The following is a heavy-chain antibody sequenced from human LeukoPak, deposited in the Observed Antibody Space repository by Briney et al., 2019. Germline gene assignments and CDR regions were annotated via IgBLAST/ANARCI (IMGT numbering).Heavy chain of an antibody. CDR2: ISGSGGST. D-gene: IGHD6-19*01. Sequence: GGSLRLSCAASGFTFSSYAMSWVRQAPGKGLEWVSAISGSGGSTYYADSVKGRFTISRDNSKNTLYLQMNSLRAEDTAVYYCAKARGGIAVAGIYYFDYWGQGTLVTVSS. J-gene: IGHJ4*02. CDR3: AKARGGIAVAGIYYFDY. CDR1: GFTFSSYA. V-gene: IGHV3-23*01.